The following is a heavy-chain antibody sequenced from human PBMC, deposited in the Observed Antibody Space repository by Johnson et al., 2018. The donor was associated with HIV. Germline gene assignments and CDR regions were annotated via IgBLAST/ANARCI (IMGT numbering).Heavy chain of an antibody. J-gene: IGHJ3*02. CDR3: ARDSSSSGAFDI. V-gene: IGHV3-30*09. CDR2: ISYDGSNK. Sequence: QVQLVESGGGLVKPGGSLRLSCAASGFTFSSYAMHWVRQAPGKGLEWVAVISYDGSNKYYADSVKGRFAISRDNVKNSLYLQMNSLRAEDTAVYYCARDSSSSGAFDIWGQGTMVTVSS. D-gene: IGHD6-13*01. CDR1: GFTFSSYA.